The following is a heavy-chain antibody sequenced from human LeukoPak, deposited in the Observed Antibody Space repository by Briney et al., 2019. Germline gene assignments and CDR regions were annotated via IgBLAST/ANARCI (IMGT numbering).Heavy chain of an antibody. Sequence: SGTLSLTCTVSGGSISSGGYYWSWIRQHPGKGLEWIGYMYYSGSTYYNPSLKSRVTISVDTSKNQFSLKLSSVTAADTAVYYCARAFGSDRWFGYWGQGTLVTVSS. J-gene: IGHJ4*02. CDR3: ARAFGSDRWFGY. D-gene: IGHD3-10*01. CDR1: GGSISSGGYY. V-gene: IGHV4-31*03. CDR2: MYYSGST.